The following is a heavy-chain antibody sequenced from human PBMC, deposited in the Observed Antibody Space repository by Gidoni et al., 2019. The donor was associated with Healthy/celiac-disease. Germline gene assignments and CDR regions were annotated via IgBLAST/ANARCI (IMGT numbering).Heavy chain of an antibody. D-gene: IGHD2-15*01. CDR2: IYYSGST. Sequence: QLQLQESGPGLVQPSETLSLTCTVSGGSLSRSSYYWGWIRQPPGKGLEWIGSIYYSGSTYYNPSLKSRVTISVETSKNQFSLKLSSVTAADTAVYYCARVVVAATPSKYYFDYWGQGTLVTVSS. V-gene: IGHV4-39*01. CDR3: ARVVVAATPSKYYFDY. J-gene: IGHJ4*02. CDR1: GGSLSRSSYY.